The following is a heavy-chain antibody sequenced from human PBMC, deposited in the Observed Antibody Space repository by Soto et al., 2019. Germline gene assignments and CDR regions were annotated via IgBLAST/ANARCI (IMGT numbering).Heavy chain of an antibody. J-gene: IGHJ4*02. V-gene: IGHV4-39*01. Sequence: SETLSLTCAVSGDSISSSSFFWTWIRQPPGKGLEWIGDVYYSGPAYYDPSLESRVTISVDTSKNQFSLKLNSVTAADTAVYYCARRQDSGWSVRIDYWGQGTLVTVSS. CDR2: VYYSGPA. CDR1: GDSISSSSFF. CDR3: ARRQDSGWSVRIDY. D-gene: IGHD6-19*01.